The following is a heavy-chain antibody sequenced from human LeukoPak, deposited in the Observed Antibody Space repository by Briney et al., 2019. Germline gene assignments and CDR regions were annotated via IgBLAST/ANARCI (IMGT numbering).Heavy chain of an antibody. V-gene: IGHV1-69*01. Sequence: GSSVKVSCKASGGTFSSYAISWVRQAPAQGLEWMGGIIPIFGTANYAQKFQGRVTITADESTSTAYMELSSLRSEDTAVYYCATVVWELDGPYFDYWGQGTLVTVSS. CDR3: ATVVWELDGPYFDY. CDR2: IIPIFGTA. D-gene: IGHD1-26*01. CDR1: GGTFSSYA. J-gene: IGHJ4*02.